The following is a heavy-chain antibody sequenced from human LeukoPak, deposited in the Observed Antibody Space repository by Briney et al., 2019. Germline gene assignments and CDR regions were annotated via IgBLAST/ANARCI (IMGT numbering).Heavy chain of an antibody. CDR3: TREDYDILTSYGMDV. J-gene: IGHJ6*04. CDR1: AFTFGDYA. CDR2: IRSKAYGGTT. V-gene: IGHV3-49*04. Sequence: PGGSLRLSCTASAFTFGDYAMSWVRQAPGKGLEWVGFIRSKAYGGTTEYAASVKGRFTISRDDSKSIAYLQMNSLKTEDTAVYYCTREDYDILTSYGMDVWGKGTTVTVSS. D-gene: IGHD3-9*01.